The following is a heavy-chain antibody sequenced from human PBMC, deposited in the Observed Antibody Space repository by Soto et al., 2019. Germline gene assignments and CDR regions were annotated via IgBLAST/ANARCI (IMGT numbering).Heavy chain of an antibody. CDR3: ARSPGYFTMSSLDP. J-gene: IGHJ5*02. V-gene: IGHV4-4*02. Sequence: QVQLQESGPGLVKPSETLSLTCAVSGDSISSVNWWSWVRQSPGQGLEWIGDIYHTGITNYNPSLQSRVTKSVDKFKNEFSLNLTSVTAADTAVYYCARSPGYFTMSSLDPWGQGTLVTVSS. D-gene: IGHD2-8*01. CDR2: IYHTGIT. CDR1: GDSISSVNW.